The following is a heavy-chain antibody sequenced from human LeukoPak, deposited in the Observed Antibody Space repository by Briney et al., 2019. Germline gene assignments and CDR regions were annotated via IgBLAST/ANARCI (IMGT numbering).Heavy chain of an antibody. Sequence: SETLSLTCIVSGGSISSSSYYWGWIRQPPGKGLEWIGSIYYSGSTYYNPSLKSRVTISVDTSKNQFSLKLSSVTAADTAVYYCARRIRGYGGLFDIWGQGTMVTVSS. CDR3: ARRIRGYGGLFDI. D-gene: IGHD5-18*01. V-gene: IGHV4-39*01. CDR1: GGSISSSSYY. J-gene: IGHJ3*02. CDR2: IYYSGST.